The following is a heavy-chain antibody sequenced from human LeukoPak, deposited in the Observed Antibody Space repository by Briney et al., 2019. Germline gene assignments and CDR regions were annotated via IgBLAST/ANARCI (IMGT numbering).Heavy chain of an antibody. Sequence: SETLSLACAVYGGSFSGYYWSWIRQPPGKGLEWIGSIYHSGSTYYNPSLKSRVTISVDTSKNQFSLKLSSVTAADTAVYYCARALAADYFDYWGQGTLVTVSS. J-gene: IGHJ4*02. CDR1: GGSFSGYY. CDR3: ARALAADYFDY. CDR2: IYHSGST. D-gene: IGHD6-13*01. V-gene: IGHV4-34*01.